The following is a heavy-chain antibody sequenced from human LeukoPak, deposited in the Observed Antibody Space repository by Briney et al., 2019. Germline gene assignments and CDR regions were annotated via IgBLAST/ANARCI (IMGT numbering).Heavy chain of an antibody. Sequence: GGSLRLSCAASGFTFISYSMKWVRQAPGKGLEWVSSISSSSSYIYYADSVKGRFTISRDNAKNSLYLQMNSLRAEDTAVYYCARAHYYDSSGYYYDVTWGQGTLVTVSS. D-gene: IGHD3-22*01. J-gene: IGHJ5*02. CDR1: GFTFISYS. CDR3: ARAHYYDSSGYYYDVT. CDR2: ISSSSSYI. V-gene: IGHV3-21*01.